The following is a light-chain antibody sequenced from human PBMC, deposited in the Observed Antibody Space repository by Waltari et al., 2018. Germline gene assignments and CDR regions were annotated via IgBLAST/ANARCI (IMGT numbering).Light chain of an antibody. CDR3: CSYVGSAISV. V-gene: IGLV2-23*02. CDR1: RSDIGKYNP. Sequence: QSALTQTASVSGSPGQAITISCSGTRSDIGKYNPVSWYQQHPGKAPTLIIYDVNKRPSGVSNRFSGSKSGNTAFLTISGLQTADEADYYCCSYVGSAISVFGGGTKLTVL. CDR2: DVN. J-gene: IGLJ3*02.